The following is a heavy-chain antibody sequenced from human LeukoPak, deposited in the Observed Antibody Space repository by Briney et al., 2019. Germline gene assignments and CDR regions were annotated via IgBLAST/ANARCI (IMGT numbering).Heavy chain of an antibody. J-gene: IGHJ3*02. D-gene: IGHD3-9*01. CDR1: GFTFSNYW. CDR2: IKKDGSEK. V-gene: IGHV3-7*01. Sequence: GGSLRLSCSASGFTFSNYWMSWVRQAPGKGLEWVANIKKDGSEKKYVDSVKGRFTISRDNAKNSLYLQMNSLRAEDTAVYYCARDYDILTGSDAFDIWGQGTMVTVSS. CDR3: ARDYDILTGSDAFDI.